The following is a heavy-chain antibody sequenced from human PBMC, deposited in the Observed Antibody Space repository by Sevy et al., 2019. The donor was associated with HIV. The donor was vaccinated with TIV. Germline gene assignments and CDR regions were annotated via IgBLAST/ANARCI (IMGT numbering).Heavy chain of an antibody. CDR2: IYYSGST. D-gene: IGHD6-13*01. CDR3: ARDLGIAIDY. V-gene: IGHV4-59*01. Sequence: TLSLTCTVSGGSISSYYWSWIRQPPGKGLEWIGYIYYSGSTNYNPSLKSRVTISVDTSKNQFSLKLSSVTAADTAVYYCARDLGIAIDYWGQGTLVTVSS. J-gene: IGHJ4*02. CDR1: GGSISSYY.